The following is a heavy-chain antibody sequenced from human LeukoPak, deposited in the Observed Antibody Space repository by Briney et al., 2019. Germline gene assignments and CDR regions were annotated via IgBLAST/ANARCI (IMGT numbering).Heavy chain of an antibody. V-gene: IGHV1-18*01. CDR2: ISAYNGNT. CDR1: GYTFTSYG. CDR3: ARGALLRYFDWSGMDV. D-gene: IGHD3-9*01. Sequence: GSVKVSCKASGYTFTSYGISWVRQAPGQGLEWMGWISAYNGNTNYAQKLQGRVTLTTDTSTSTAYMELRSLGSDDTAVYYCARGALLRYFDWSGMDVWGQGTTVTVSS. J-gene: IGHJ6*02.